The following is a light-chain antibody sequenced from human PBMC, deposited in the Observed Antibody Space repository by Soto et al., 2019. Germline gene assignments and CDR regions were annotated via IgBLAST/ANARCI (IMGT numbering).Light chain of an antibody. CDR1: SSDVGGYNY. CDR3: TSFAGVNNFVV. V-gene: IGLV2-8*01. CDR2: EVT. J-gene: IGLJ2*01. Sequence: QSALTQPPSASGSPGQSVTISCTGTSSDVGGYNYVSWYQQHPGKAPKLLIYEVTKRPSGVPDRFSGSKSGNTASLTVSGLQAADEADYDCTSFAGVNNFVVFGGGTKLTVL.